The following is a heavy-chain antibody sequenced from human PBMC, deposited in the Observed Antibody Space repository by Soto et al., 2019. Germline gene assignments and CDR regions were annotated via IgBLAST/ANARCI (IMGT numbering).Heavy chain of an antibody. CDR1: GFSLTTYGVG. Sequence: QITLKETGPTLVNPTQTLTLTCTFSGFSLTTYGVGVGWIRQPPGKALEWVAFIYCDDHKRYSPSLKSRLPITKDTSKNQVALRMTNMDPVDTATYYCAHSRGYVGFDYWGQGILVTVSS. D-gene: IGHD5-12*01. V-gene: IGHV2-5*02. J-gene: IGHJ4*02. CDR2: IYCDDHK. CDR3: AHSRGYVGFDY.